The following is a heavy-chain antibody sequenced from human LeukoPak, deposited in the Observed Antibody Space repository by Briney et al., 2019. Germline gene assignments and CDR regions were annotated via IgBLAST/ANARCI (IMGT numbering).Heavy chain of an antibody. CDR1: GYTFTSYG. CDR3: ARGAVVVVPAAISYYYYGMDV. Sequence: ASVKVSCKASGYTFTSYGISWVRQAPGRELEWMGWISAYNGNTNYAQKLQGRVTMTTDTSTSTAYMELRSLRSDDTAVYYCARGAVVVVPAAISYYYYGMDVWGQGTTVTVSS. CDR2: ISAYNGNT. J-gene: IGHJ6*02. D-gene: IGHD2-2*01. V-gene: IGHV1-18*01.